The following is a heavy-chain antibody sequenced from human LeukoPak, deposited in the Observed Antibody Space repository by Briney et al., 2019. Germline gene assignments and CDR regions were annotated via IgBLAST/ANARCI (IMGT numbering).Heavy chain of an antibody. CDR2: ISGSGGST. V-gene: IGHV3-23*01. D-gene: IGHD3-10*01. J-gene: IGHJ4*02. CDR3: AKALYHYDSGSYPFDS. CDR1: GFTFSSYA. Sequence: GGSLRLSCAASGFTFSSYAMSWVRQAPGKGLEWVSAISGSGGSTYYADSVKGRFTISRDNSKNTLYLQMNSLRAEDTAVYFCAKALYHYDSGSYPFDSWGQGALVTVSS.